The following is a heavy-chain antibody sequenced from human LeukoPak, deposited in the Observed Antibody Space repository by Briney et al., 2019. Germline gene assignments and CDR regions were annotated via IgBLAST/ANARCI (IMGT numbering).Heavy chain of an antibody. J-gene: IGHJ3*02. CDR2: ISSSGSTI. CDR3: ARDNHDFWNGYYTGEAMDAFDI. V-gene: IGHV3-48*03. Sequence: GGSLRLSCAASGFTFSSYKMNWVRQAPGKGLEWVSYISSSGSTIFYADSVQGRFTISRDNAKNSLYLHMNSLRVEDTAVYYCARDNHDFWNGYYTGEAMDAFDIWGQGTMVSVSS. D-gene: IGHD3-3*01. CDR1: GFTFSSYK.